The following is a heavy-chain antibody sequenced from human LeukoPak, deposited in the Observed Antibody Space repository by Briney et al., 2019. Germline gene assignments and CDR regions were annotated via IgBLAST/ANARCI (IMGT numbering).Heavy chain of an antibody. D-gene: IGHD3-22*01. Sequence: ASVKVSCKASGYTFTGYYMHWVRQAPGQGLEWMGWINPNSGGTNYAQKFQGRVTMTRDTSISTAYMELSRLRSDDTAVYYCARVLRDYYDSSGYDAFDIWGQGTMVTVSS. CDR2: INPNSGGT. J-gene: IGHJ3*02. CDR3: ARVLRDYYDSSGYDAFDI. CDR1: GYTFTGYY. V-gene: IGHV1-2*02.